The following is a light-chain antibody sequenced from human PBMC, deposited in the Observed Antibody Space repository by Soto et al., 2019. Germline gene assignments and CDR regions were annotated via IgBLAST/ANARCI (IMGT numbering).Light chain of an antibody. J-gene: IGKJ1*01. V-gene: IGKV1-12*01. CDR3: QPATSFPRT. CDR1: QGITTW. Sequence: DIQMTQSPSFVSASVGDRVTISCRAGQGITTWLAWYQQKPGKAPKLLIYAASTLQGGVPSRFSGSGSGTEFPLTISSLQPEDFATYYCQPATSFPRTFGQGTKVDIK. CDR2: AAS.